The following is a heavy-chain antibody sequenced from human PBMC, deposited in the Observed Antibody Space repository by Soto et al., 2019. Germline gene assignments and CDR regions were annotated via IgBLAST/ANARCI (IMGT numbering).Heavy chain of an antibody. V-gene: IGHV4-31*03. Sequence: LSLTCTVSGASISSGGYYWSWIRQHPGTGLEWIANIYYSGSTYYNPSLKSRVTISIDTPKNQFSLKLSSVTDADTAVYYCAKAQAWELLFDFWGQGTLVTVSS. CDR1: GASISSGGYY. CDR2: IYYSGST. D-gene: IGHD1-26*01. CDR3: AKAQAWELLFDF. J-gene: IGHJ4*02.